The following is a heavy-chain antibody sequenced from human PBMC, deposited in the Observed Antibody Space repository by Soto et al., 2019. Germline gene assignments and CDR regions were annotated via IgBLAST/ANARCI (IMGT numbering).Heavy chain of an antibody. Sequence: TGGSLRLSCAASGFSFSSYDMTWVRQAPGQGLEWVSSLSVTGGGPYYADSVRGRFTMSRDNSKNTLALEMSGLRADDSAVYYCAKGRETTTSAKFCFDYWGQGTLVTVSS. CDR1: GFSFSSYD. V-gene: IGHV3-23*01. J-gene: IGHJ4*02. D-gene: IGHD1-26*01. CDR3: AKGRETTTSAKFCFDY. CDR2: LSVTGGGP.